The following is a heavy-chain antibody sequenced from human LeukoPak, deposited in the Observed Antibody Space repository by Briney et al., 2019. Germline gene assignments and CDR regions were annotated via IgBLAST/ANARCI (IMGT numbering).Heavy chain of an antibody. D-gene: IGHD6-19*01. J-gene: IGHJ4*02. V-gene: IGHV3-23*01. Sequence: PGGSLRLSCAVSGISLSNYGMSWVRQAPGKGLEWVAGISGSGGGTNYADSVKGRFTISRDNSKNTVYLQMNSLTVDDTAVYYCAKTTVGYSSGRFPGWPADCWGQGTLVTVSS. CDR1: GISLSNYG. CDR2: ISGSGGGT. CDR3: AKTTVGYSSGRFPGWPADC.